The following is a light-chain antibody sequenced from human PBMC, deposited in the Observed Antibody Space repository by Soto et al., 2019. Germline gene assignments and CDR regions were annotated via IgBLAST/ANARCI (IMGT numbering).Light chain of an antibody. CDR1: QSISRY. CDR3: QQSYSTPRT. V-gene: IGKV1-39*01. J-gene: IGKJ3*01. CDR2: AAS. Sequence: DIQMTQSPSSLSASVGDRVTITCRASQSISRYLNWYQQKPGKAPKLLFYAASSLQSGVPSRFTGSGSGTDFTLTISSLQPEEFATYYCQQSYSTPRTFGPGTKVDIK.